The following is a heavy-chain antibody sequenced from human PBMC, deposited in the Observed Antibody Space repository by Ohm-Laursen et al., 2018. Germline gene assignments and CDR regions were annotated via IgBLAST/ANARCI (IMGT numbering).Heavy chain of an antibody. D-gene: IGHD2-2*02. CDR3: ARDRGRYCSSTSCYMNYYYYGMDV. CDR2: IYYTGST. V-gene: IGHV4-59*12. J-gene: IGHJ6*02. CDR1: GGSISSYY. Sequence: SDTLSLTCTVSGGSISSYYWTWIRQPPGKGLEWIGYIYYTGSTSYNPSLKSRVTISVDTSKNQFSLKLSSVTAADTAVYYCARDRGRYCSSTSCYMNYYYYGMDVWGQGATVTVSS.